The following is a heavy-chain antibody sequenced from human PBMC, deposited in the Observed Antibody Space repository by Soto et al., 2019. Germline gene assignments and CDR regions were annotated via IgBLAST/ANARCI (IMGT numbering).Heavy chain of an antibody. CDR3: AINMAAAEYYYYYYMDV. V-gene: IGHV4-39*01. J-gene: IGHJ6*03. CDR2: IYYSGNA. Sequence: SETLSLTCSVSDDSINSDKYYWGWIRQPPGKGLEWIGSIYYSGNAYYNPSLKTRVTISVDTSKNQFSLKLSSVTAADTAVYYCAINMAAAEYYYYYYMDVWGKGTTVTVSS. D-gene: IGHD6-13*01. CDR1: DDSINSDKYY.